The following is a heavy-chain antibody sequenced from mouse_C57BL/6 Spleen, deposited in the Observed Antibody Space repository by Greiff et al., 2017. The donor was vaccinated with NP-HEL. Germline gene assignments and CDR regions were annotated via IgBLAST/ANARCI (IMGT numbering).Heavy chain of an antibody. D-gene: IGHD2-4*01. J-gene: IGHJ2*01. Sequence: QVQLKQSGAELVRPGASVKLSCKASGYTFTDYYINWVKQRPGQGLEWIARIYPGSGNTYYNEKFKGKATLTAEKSSSTAYMQLSSLTSEDSAVYFCARSKIYYDYPGYYFDYWGQGTTLTVSS. CDR2: IYPGSGNT. CDR3: ARSKIYYDYPGYYFDY. V-gene: IGHV1-76*01. CDR1: GYTFTDYY.